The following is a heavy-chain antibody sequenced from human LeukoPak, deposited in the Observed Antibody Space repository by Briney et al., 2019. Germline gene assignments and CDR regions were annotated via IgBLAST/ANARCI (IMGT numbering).Heavy chain of an antibody. CDR2: ISCSGGST. V-gene: IGHV3-23*01. CDR3: AKDLPPWVGEPNFDY. D-gene: IGHD3-10*01. CDR1: GFTFSSYA. J-gene: IGHJ4*02. Sequence: GGSLRLSCAAPGFTFSSYAMSWVRQAPGKGLEWVSAISCSGGSTYYADSVKGRFTISRDNSKNTLYLQMNSLRAEDTAVYYCAKDLPPWVGEPNFDYGGQGTLVSLPS.